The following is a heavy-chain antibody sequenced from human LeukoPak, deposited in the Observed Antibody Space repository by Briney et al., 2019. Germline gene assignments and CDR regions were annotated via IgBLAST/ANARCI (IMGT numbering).Heavy chain of an antibody. CDR1: GFTFSSCA. V-gene: IGHV3-23*01. D-gene: IGHD2-21*02. Sequence: PGGSLRLSCAASGFTFSSCAMSWVRQTPGKGLEWVSSISSSGRNTYYADSVKGRFTISRDNSENTLYLQVSSLRAEDTAVYYCAKRDRPCSGDCSAPYYFDYWGQGTLVTVSS. CDR2: ISSSGRNT. CDR3: AKRDRPCSGDCSAPYYFDY. J-gene: IGHJ4*02.